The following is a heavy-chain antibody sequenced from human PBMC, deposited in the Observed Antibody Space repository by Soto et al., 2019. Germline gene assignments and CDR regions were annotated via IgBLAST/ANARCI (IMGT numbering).Heavy chain of an antibody. CDR3: AKDVSSGGSPIPGY. V-gene: IGHV3-30*18. Sequence: GSLRLSCAASGFTFSGHGMHWVRQRQAPGKGLEWVAVMSNDGSDKNYVDSVKGRFTISRDNSENILYLQMNSLRAEDTAVYYCAKDVSSGGSPIPGYWGQGTLVTVSS. CDR1: GFTFSGHG. CDR2: MSNDGSDK. D-gene: IGHD2-15*01. J-gene: IGHJ4*02.